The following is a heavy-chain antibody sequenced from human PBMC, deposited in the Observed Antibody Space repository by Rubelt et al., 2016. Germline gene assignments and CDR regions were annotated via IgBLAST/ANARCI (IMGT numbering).Heavy chain of an antibody. CDR2: ISAYNGNT. V-gene: IGHV1-18*01. CDR1: GYTFTSYG. D-gene: IGHD4-17*01. J-gene: IGHJ4*02. Sequence: QVQLVQSGAEVKKPGASVKVSCKASGYTFTSYGISWVRQAPGQGLEWMGWISAYNGNTNYAQKIQARVTMTTDTATSTGDMELRSLRSDDTAVYYCARDPYGDRHHDYWGQGTLVTVSS. CDR3: ARDPYGDRHHDY.